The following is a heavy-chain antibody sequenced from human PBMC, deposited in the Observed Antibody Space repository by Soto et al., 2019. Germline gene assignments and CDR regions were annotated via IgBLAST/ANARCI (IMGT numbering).Heavy chain of an antibody. V-gene: IGHV4-39*07. Sequence: SETLSLTCTVSGDSISSGDYYWGWIRQPPGKGLEWIGSILYTGSTNYNPSLKSRVTISVDTSKNQFSLKLSSVTAADTAVYYCARGVAVAGQYFDYWGQGTLVTVS. J-gene: IGHJ4*02. D-gene: IGHD6-19*01. CDR2: ILYTGST. CDR3: ARGVAVAGQYFDY. CDR1: GDSISSGDYY.